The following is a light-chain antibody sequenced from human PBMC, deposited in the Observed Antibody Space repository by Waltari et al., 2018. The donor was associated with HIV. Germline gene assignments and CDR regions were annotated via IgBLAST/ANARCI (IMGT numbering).Light chain of an antibody. Sequence: QSVLTQPPSASGTPGQRVTISCSGSGSNLGTRPLKWYQQLAGSAPKLLIYRSDLRPSGVPDRFSGSKSATSASLAISGLQSEDEATYYCASWDDSLNGVIFGGGTELTVL. CDR2: RSD. CDR1: GSNLGTRP. CDR3: ASWDDSLNGVI. V-gene: IGLV1-44*01. J-gene: IGLJ2*01.